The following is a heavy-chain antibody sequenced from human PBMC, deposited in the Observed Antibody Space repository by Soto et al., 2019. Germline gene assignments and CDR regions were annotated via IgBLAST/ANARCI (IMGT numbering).Heavy chain of an antibody. J-gene: IGHJ4*02. CDR3: ARGVSAGKGSPPDY. Sequence: EVQLLESGGGLVQPGGSLRLSCAASGFSFIKYAMSWVRQAPGKGLEWVSGLSGSGGSTSSADSVKGRLAISRDNSRNTLYLQMNRLRDGDTAIYYCARGVSAGKGSPPDYWGQGTMVTVSS. V-gene: IGHV3-23*01. CDR2: LSGSGGST. CDR1: GFSFIKYA. D-gene: IGHD3-10*01.